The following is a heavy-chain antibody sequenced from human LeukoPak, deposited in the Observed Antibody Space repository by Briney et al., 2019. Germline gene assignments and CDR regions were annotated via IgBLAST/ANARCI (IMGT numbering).Heavy chain of an antibody. D-gene: IGHD3-3*01. J-gene: IGHJ4*02. Sequence: ASVKVSCKASGYTFTSYGISGVRQAPGQGLEWMGWISAYNVNTNYAQKLQGRVTMTTDTSTSTAYMELRSLRSDDTAVYYCARDTGYDFWSGYSYYFDYWGQGTLVTVSS. CDR2: ISAYNVNT. CDR1: GYTFTSYG. V-gene: IGHV1-18*01. CDR3: ARDTGYDFWSGYSYYFDY.